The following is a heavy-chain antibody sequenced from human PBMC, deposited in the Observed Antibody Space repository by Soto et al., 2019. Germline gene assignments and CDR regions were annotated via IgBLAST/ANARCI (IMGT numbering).Heavy chain of an antibody. CDR1: GFTFSSYA. CDR2: ISGSGGST. J-gene: IGHJ4*02. V-gene: IGHV3-23*01. D-gene: IGHD2-15*01. Sequence: GGSLRLSCAASGFTFSSYAMSWVRQAPGKGLEWVSAISGSGGSTHYADSVKGRFTISRDNSKNTLYLQMNSLRAEDTAVYYCAKGLIGYCSGGSCYSIDYWGQGTLVTVSS. CDR3: AKGLIGYCSGGSCYSIDY.